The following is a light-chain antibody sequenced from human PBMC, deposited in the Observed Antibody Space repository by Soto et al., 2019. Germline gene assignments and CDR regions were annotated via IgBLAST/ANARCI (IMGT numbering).Light chain of an antibody. V-gene: IGKV3-15*01. CDR3: QQYNNWLT. CDR2: GAS. J-gene: IGKJ4*01. Sequence: EIVMTQSPATLSVSPGERATLSCRASQSVSSNLACYQQKPGKAPRLLIYGASTRATGIPARFSGSGYGTEFTLTISRRQSEDFAVYYCQQYNNWLTFGGGTKVEIK. CDR1: QSVSSN.